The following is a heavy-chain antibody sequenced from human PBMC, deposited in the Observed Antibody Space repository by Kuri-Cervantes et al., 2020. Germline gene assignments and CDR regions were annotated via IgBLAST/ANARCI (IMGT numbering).Heavy chain of an antibody. D-gene: IGHD3-3*01. V-gene: IGHV3-30-3*01. CDR3: ARDHTIFGVVIGYYFDY. CDR2: ISYDGSNK. J-gene: IGHJ4*02. CDR1: GFTFSSYA. Sequence: GGSLRLSCAASGFTFSSYAMHWVRQAQGKGLEWVAVISYDGSNKYYADSVKGRFTISRDNSKNTLYLQMNSLRAEDTAVYYCARDHTIFGVVIGYYFDYWGQGTLVTVSS.